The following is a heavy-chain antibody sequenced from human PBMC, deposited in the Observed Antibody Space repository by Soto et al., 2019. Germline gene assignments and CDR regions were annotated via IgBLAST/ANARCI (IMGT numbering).Heavy chain of an antibody. CDR3: ARSEPSGWYLIAP. CDR1: GNSFTSYW. CDR2: IDPSDSYT. J-gene: IGHJ5*02. V-gene: IGHV5-10-1*01. Sequence: GESLKISCKGSGNSFTSYWISWVRQMPGKGLEWMGRIDPSDSYTNYSPSFQGHVTISADKSISTAYLQWSSLKASDTAMYYCARSEPSGWYLIAPWGQGTLVTVPQ. D-gene: IGHD6-19*01.